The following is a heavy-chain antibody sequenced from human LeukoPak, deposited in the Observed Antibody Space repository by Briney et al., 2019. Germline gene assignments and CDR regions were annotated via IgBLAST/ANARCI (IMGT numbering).Heavy chain of an antibody. J-gene: IGHJ4*02. D-gene: IGHD5-12*01. CDR3: ARDNKSGYAGEGFDY. CDR2: VDSSGFS. Sequence: NPSETLSLTCTVSGGSISDYYWSWIRQSPGKGLEWIGYVDSSGFSNNNPSLKSRVAISVDTSKNQISLRLKSVTAADTAVYYCARDNKSGYAGEGFDYWGQGILVTVSS. CDR1: GGSISDYY. V-gene: IGHV4-59*01.